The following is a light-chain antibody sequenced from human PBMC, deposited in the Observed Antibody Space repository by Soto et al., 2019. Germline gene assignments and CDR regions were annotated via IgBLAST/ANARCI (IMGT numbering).Light chain of an antibody. V-gene: IGKV3-20*01. J-gene: IGKJ3*01. CDR2: AS. CDR3: QHYGTSAL. CDR1: QSVSDSY. Sequence: EIVLTQSPVTLFLSPGERATLSCRASQSVSDSYLAWYQQKPGQAPRLLIYASSRATGIPDRFSGSGSGTDFTLTISRLEPEDFAVYYCQHYGTSALFGPGNKVDIK.